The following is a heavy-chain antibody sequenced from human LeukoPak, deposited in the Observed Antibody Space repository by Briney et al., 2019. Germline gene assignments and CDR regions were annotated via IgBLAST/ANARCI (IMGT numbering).Heavy chain of an antibody. Sequence: PGGSLRLSCAASGFIFSNAYMKWVRQAPGKGLEWVGRIKSNTKSGTIAYAAPVKGRFTISREDSKNMVYLQMNSLKTEDTAVYYCTTDAGYDSGWYNYWGQGILVTVSS. CDR1: GFIFSNAY. J-gene: IGHJ4*02. D-gene: IGHD6-19*01. V-gene: IGHV3-15*01. CDR3: TTDAGYDSGWYNY. CDR2: IKSNTKSGTI.